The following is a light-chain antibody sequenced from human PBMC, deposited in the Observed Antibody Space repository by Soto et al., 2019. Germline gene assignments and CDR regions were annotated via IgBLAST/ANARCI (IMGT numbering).Light chain of an antibody. CDR3: QQYNNWPPRYT. CDR2: GAI. J-gene: IGKJ2*01. V-gene: IGKV3-15*01. CDR1: QSVSNN. Sequence: EIVMTQTPATLSVSPGEGATLSCRASQSVSNNLGWYQQKPGQAPRLLIYGAIIRATGIPARFSGSGSGTEFTLTISSLQSEDFAVYYCQQYNNWPPRYTFGQGTKLEIK.